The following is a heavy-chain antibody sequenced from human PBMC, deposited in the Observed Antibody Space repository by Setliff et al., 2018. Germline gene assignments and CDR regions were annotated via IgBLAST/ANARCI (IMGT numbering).Heavy chain of an antibody. Sequence: SETLSLTCTVSGGSITSSSYYWGWVRQPPGKGLEWIGTIFWSGTTYYNPSLNSRGTISVDTSRDQFSLKLSSVTAADTAVYYCARDLYDYVWGTYRYHDAFDIWGQGTMVTVSS. D-gene: IGHD3-16*02. CDR1: GGSITSSSYY. J-gene: IGHJ3*02. CDR2: IFWSGTT. V-gene: IGHV4-39*07. CDR3: ARDLYDYVWGTYRYHDAFDI.